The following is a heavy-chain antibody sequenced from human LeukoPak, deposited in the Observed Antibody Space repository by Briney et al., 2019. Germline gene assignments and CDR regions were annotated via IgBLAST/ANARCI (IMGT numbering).Heavy chain of an antibody. CDR3: ARVTYEGGYRDY. D-gene: IGHD6-25*01. CDR1: GFTFSSYV. J-gene: IGHJ4*02. Sequence: PGGSLRLSCAASGFTFSSYVMNWVRQAPGKGLEYVSAISSNGGSTYYANSVKGRFTISRDNSKNTLYLQMGSLRAENMAVYYSARVTYEGGYRDYWGQGTLVTVSS. V-gene: IGHV3-64*01. CDR2: ISSNGGST.